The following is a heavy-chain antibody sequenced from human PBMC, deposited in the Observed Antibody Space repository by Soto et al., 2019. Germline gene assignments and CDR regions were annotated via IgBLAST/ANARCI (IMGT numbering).Heavy chain of an antibody. D-gene: IGHD3-16*01. CDR2: IIPIFGTA. Sequence: QVQLVQSGAEVKKPGSSVKVSCKASGGTFSSYAISWVRQAPGQGLEWMGGIIPIFGTANYAQKFQGRVTITADESTSTAYMERSSLRSEDTAVFYWARVGGGVAYYFDYWGQGTLVTVSS. CDR3: ARVGGGVAYYFDY. V-gene: IGHV1-69*01. CDR1: GGTFSSYA. J-gene: IGHJ4*02.